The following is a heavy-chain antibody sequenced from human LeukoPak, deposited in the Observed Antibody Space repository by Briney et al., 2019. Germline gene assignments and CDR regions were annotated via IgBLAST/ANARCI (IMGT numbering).Heavy chain of an antibody. J-gene: IGHJ4*02. CDR2: ISYDGSNK. V-gene: IGHV3-30-3*01. CDR1: GFTFSSYA. CDR3: AGHEVG. Sequence: GGSLRLSCAAFGFTFSSYAMHWVRQAPGKGLEWVAVISYDGSNKYYADSVKGRFTISRDNSKNTLYLQMNSLRAEDTAVYYCAGHEVGWGQGTLVTVSS.